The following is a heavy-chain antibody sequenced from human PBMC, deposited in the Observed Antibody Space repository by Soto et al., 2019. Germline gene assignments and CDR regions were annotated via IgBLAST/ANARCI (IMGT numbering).Heavy chain of an antibody. D-gene: IGHD3-22*01. CDR3: AKSGPYDSSGYYCDY. CDR2: ISYDGSNK. Sequence: GGSLRLSCAVSGFTVSNNYMSWVRQAPGKGLEGVSVISYDGSNKYYADSVKGRFTISRDNSKNTLYLQMNSLRAEDTAVYYCAKSGPYDSSGYYCDYWGQGTLVTVSS. V-gene: IGHV3-30*18. CDR1: GFTVSNNY. J-gene: IGHJ4*02.